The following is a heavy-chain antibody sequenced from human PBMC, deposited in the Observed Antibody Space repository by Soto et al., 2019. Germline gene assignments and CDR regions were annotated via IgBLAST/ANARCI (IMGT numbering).Heavy chain of an antibody. D-gene: IGHD3-22*01. J-gene: IGHJ4*02. CDR2: IVVGSGNT. CDR1: GFTFTSSA. V-gene: IGHV1-58*01. Sequence: SVKVSCKASGFTFTSSAVQWVRQARGQRLEWIGWIVVGSGNTNYAQKFQERVTITRDMSTSTAYMELSSLRSEDTAVYYCAAGEYYYDSSPHLDYWGQGTLVTVSS. CDR3: AAGEYYYDSSPHLDY.